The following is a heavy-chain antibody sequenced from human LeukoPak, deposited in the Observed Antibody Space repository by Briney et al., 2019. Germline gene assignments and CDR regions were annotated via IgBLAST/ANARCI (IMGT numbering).Heavy chain of an antibody. CDR3: ARSSPSGHFDY. Sequence: SVKVSCKASGGTFSSYDISWVPQAPGQGLEWMGRIIPIFGTANYTQKFQGRVTITTDESTSTAYMELSSLRSEDTAVYYCARSSPSGHFDYWGQGTLVTVSS. J-gene: IGHJ4*02. V-gene: IGHV1-69*05. CDR1: GGTFSSYD. CDR2: IIPIFGTA. D-gene: IGHD6-19*01.